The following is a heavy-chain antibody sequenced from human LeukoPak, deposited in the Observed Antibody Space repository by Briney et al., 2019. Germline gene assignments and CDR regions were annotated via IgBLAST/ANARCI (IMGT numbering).Heavy chain of an antibody. V-gene: IGHV3-23*01. D-gene: IGHD3-10*01. CDR2: ISGGGGST. Sequence: PGGSLRLSCAASGFTFSSYAMSWVRQAPGKGLEWVSAISGGGGSTYYADSVKGRFTISRDNSKNTLYLQMNSLRAEDTAVYYCAKCPMVRGIPYYYYGMDVWGQGTTVTVSS. J-gene: IGHJ6*02. CDR3: AKCPMVRGIPYYYYGMDV. CDR1: GFTFSSYA.